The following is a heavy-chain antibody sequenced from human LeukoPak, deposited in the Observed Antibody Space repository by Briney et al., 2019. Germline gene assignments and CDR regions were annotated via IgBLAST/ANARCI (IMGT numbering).Heavy chain of an antibody. CDR2: ISYDGSNK. D-gene: IGHD1-26*01. CDR3: ARDWIVGATTLNY. V-gene: IGHV3-30-3*01. Sequence: PGGSLRLSCAASGFTFSSYAMHWVRQAPGKGLEWVAVISYDGSNKYYADSVKGRFTISGDNSKNTLYLQMNSLRAEDTAVYYCARDWIVGATTLNYWGQGTLVTVSS. CDR1: GFTFSSYA. J-gene: IGHJ4*02.